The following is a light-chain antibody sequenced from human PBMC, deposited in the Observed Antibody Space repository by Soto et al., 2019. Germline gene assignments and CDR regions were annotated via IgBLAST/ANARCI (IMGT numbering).Light chain of an antibody. CDR2: DAS. V-gene: IGKV1-5*01. CDR1: QYISAW. J-gene: IGKJ2*01. Sequence: DIQMTQSPSTLSASVGDRDTITCRASQYISAWLAWYQQKPGTAPKLLIYDASTLQRGVPSRFSGSGVGTEFTLTISSLQPDDFATYFCQQYSSFSPSSTFAQGTKLEIK. CDR3: QQYSSFSPSST.